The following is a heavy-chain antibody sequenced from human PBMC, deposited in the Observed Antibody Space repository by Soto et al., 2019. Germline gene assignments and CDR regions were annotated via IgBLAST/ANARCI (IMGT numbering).Heavy chain of an antibody. CDR2: ISYDGSNK. D-gene: IGHD1-1*01. V-gene: IGHV3-30*18. Sequence: QVQLVESGGGVVQPGRSLRLSCAASGFTFSSYGMQWVRQAPGKGLEWVAVISYDGSNKYYADSVKGRFTISRDNSKNTLYLQMNSLRAEDTAVYYCAKDLGNQWFDPWGQGTLVTVSS. CDR3: AKDLGNQWFDP. CDR1: GFTFSSYG. J-gene: IGHJ5*02.